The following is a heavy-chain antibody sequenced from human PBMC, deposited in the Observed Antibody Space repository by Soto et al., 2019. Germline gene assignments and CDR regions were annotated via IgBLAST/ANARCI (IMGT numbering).Heavy chain of an antibody. CDR2: ISSASSET. CDR1: GFTFSRAS. V-gene: IGHV3-21*01. J-gene: IGHJ4*02. CDR3: ARVAY. Sequence: PWVCLRRSCEACGFTFSRASMNWVRQVPGRGLEWVASISSASSETWYADSGKGRFIISRDNAQHSLFLQMNTLRPDDSAIYYCARVAYWGPGTQVIVSS.